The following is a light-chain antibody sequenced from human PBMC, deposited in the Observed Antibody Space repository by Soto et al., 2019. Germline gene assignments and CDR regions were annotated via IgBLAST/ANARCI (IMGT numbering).Light chain of an antibody. CDR3: QQINSYPVT. Sequence: DIQLTQSPAFLSASVGDKVTITCRASQGISTYLAWYQQKPGKAPNLLIYSASTLQSGVPSRFSGSGSGTEFTLTISSLQPEDFETYFCQQINSYPVTFGGGTKVEIK. V-gene: IGKV1-9*01. CDR1: QGISTY. J-gene: IGKJ4*01. CDR2: SAS.